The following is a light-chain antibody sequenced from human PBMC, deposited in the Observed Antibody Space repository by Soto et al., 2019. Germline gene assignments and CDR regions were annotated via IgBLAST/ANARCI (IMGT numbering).Light chain of an antibody. CDR3: QQYGSSGT. CDR2: DAS. Sequence: EIVMAPSPGTLSVAPGERATPSCRASQSVSSNLAWYQQKPGQAPRLLIYDASSRATGIPDRFSGGGSGTDFTLTISRLEPEDFAVYYCQQYGSSGTFGQGTKVDIK. V-gene: IGKV3-20*01. J-gene: IGKJ1*01. CDR1: QSVSSN.